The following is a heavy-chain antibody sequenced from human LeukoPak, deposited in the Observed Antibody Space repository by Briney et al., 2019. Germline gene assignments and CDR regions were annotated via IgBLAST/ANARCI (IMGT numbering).Heavy chain of an antibody. Sequence: SETLSLTCAVYGGSFSGYYWSWIRQPPGKGLEWIGEINHSGSTNYNPSLKSRVTISVDTSKNQFSLKLSSVTAAATAVYYCARMYSGYDFTDYWGQGTLVTVSS. CDR3: ARMYSGYDFTDY. CDR1: GGSFSGYY. V-gene: IGHV4-34*01. CDR2: INHSGST. J-gene: IGHJ4*02. D-gene: IGHD5-12*01.